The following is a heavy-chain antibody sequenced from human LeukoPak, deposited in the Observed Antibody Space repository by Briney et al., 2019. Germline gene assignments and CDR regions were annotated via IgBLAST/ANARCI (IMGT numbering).Heavy chain of an antibody. D-gene: IGHD3-16*01. J-gene: IGHJ6*02. CDR2: FIPEDGET. CDR1: GSPLPELS. V-gene: IGHV1-24*01. CDR3: ATGPTARNYVGPGYYGMDV. Sequence: GASVKVSCKVSGSPLPELSLHGWRQLPGKGFEWRGGFIPEDGETIYAQKFQGRVTMTEDTSTDTAYMELSSLRSEDTAVYYCATGPTARNYVGPGYYGMDVWGQGTTVTVSS.